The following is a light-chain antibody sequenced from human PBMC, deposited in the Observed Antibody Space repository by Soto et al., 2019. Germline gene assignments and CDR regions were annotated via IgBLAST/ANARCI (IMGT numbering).Light chain of an antibody. CDR1: QSISSW. CDR3: QQYNSSPLT. CDR2: DAY. Sequence: DMQITRCRSTVCASVGDRAAMTCPALQSISSWWAWYQQKTGKDRKLMIYDAYSLESGVPSRFSGSGSGTEFTLTIRRMKPDELATYYCQQYNSSPLTFGGGTKVDIK. J-gene: IGKJ4*01. V-gene: IGKV1-5*01.